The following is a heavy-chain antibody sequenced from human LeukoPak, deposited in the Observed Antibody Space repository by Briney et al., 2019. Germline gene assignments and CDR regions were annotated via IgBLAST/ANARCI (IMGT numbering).Heavy chain of an antibody. Sequence: GGSLSLSCAASGFTFTMFGMNWVRQAPGKGPEWISYIDGHSGIIYYADSVQGRFTIPRDKAKDSVFLQMNGLRVDDTAVYYCARTYDFGRGPPGDAFDNWGPGTLVTVPS. CDR1: GFTFTMFG. CDR2: IDGHSGII. J-gene: IGHJ3*02. D-gene: IGHD3-3*01. V-gene: IGHV3-48*01. CDR3: ARTYDFGRGPPGDAFDN.